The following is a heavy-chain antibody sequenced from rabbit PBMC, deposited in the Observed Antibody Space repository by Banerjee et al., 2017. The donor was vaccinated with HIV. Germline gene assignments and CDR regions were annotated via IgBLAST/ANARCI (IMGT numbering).Heavy chain of an antibody. V-gene: IGHV1S40*01. CDR2: IYSGDGRT. J-gene: IGHJ4*01. CDR1: GFSFSSNYW. D-gene: IGHD4-1*01. CDR3: AITIDFFNL. Sequence: QSLEESGGDLVKPGASLTLTCTASGFSFSSNYWMHWVRQAPGKGLDWITSIYSGDGRTYYASWAKGRFTISKTSSTTVDLKMTSLTAADTATYFCAITIDFFNLWGQGTLVTVS.